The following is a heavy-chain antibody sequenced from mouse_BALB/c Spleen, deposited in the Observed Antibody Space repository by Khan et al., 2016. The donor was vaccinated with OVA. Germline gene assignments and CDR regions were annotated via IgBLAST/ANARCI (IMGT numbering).Heavy chain of an antibody. V-gene: IGHV1S41*01. D-gene: IGHD1-1*01. CDR3: TRSNYYGNSLYAMDY. CDR2: ISPGSGSP. J-gene: IGHJ4*01. Sequence: DLVKPGASVKLSCKASGYTFTSYWINWIKQRPGQGLEWIGQISPGSGSPYYNEMFKGKATMTVDKPSSAAYIQLHSLSSEAPAVICCTRSNYYGNSLYAMDYWGQGISVTVSS. CDR1: GYTFTSYW.